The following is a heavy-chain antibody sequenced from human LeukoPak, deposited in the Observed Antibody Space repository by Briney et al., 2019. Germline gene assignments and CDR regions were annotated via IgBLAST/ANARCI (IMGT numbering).Heavy chain of an antibody. Sequence: GGSLRLSCAASGFTFDTYSMNWARQAPGKGLEWVSTISDSGGGTYYADSVKGRFTISRDNSKNTLYLQMNSLRADDTAVYFCDGADFWGQGTLVTVSS. CDR1: GFTFDTYS. J-gene: IGHJ4*02. CDR3: DGADF. CDR2: ISDSGGGT. V-gene: IGHV3-23*01.